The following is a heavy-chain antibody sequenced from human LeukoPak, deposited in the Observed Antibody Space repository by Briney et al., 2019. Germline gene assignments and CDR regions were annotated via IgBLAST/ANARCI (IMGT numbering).Heavy chain of an antibody. V-gene: IGHV4-59*08. J-gene: IGHJ4*02. CDR1: GGSISRYY. D-gene: IGHD3-10*01. CDR3: ARLDYYGSGSSGLVDY. CDR2: IYYSGST. Sequence: SETLSLTCTVSGGSISRYYWSWIRQPPGKGLEWIGYIYYSGSTNYNPSLKSRVTISVDTSKNQFSLKLSSVTAADTAVYYCARLDYYGSGSSGLVDYWGQGTLVTVSS.